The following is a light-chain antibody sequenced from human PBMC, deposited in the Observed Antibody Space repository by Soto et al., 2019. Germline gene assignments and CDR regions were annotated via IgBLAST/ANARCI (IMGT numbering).Light chain of an antibody. Sequence: EVVMTQSPATLSVSPGERVTFSCRASQSVTTNLAWYQHKPGQSPRLLISDASTGASGIPPRFSGSGSGTEFTLTISSLQSEDFAVYYCQQYNNWPSWTVGQGTKVDSK. CDR1: QSVTTN. CDR3: QQYNNWPSWT. J-gene: IGKJ1*01. CDR2: DAS. V-gene: IGKV3-15*01.